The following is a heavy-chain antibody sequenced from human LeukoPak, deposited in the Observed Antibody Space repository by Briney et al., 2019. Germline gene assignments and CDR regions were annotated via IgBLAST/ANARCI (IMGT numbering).Heavy chain of an antibody. D-gene: IGHD3-10*01. CDR3: ANPGRVSGSYNPFDY. J-gene: IGHJ4*02. V-gene: IGHV3-23*01. Sequence: GSLRFSYAAPGLTFSSYVMSWLRQTAGKGLEWVSAISGSGDTTSYADSVKGRFTISRDNSKNTLYLQMNSLRAEDTAVYHCANPGRVSGSYNPFDYWGQGTLVTVSS. CDR2: ISGSGDTT. CDR1: GLTFSSYV.